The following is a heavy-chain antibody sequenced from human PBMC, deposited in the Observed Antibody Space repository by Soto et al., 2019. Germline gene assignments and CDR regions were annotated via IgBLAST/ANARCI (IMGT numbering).Heavy chain of an antibody. CDR1: GFTFVDYT. J-gene: IGHJ6*02. CDR3: TRVSGYSYGYSYGMDV. Sequence: GSLRLSCTASGFTFVDYTMSWVRQAPGKGLEWVGFIATKAYGGTLEYAASVKGRFTISRDDSNSIAHLQMNSLKTEDTAVYYCTRVSGYSYGYSYGMDVWGQGTTVTVSS. V-gene: IGHV3-49*04. D-gene: IGHD5-18*01. CDR2: IATKAYGGTL.